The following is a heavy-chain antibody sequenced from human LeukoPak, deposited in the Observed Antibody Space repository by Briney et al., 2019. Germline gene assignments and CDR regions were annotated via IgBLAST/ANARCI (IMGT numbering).Heavy chain of an antibody. CDR1: GFTFDDYA. J-gene: IGHJ4*02. Sequence: PGGSLRLSCAASGFTFDDYAMHWVRQAPGEGLEWVSGISWNSGSIGYADSVKGRFTISRDNAKNSLYLQMNSLRAEDTALYYCAKGIRYSGYDSFDYWGQGTLVTVSS. CDR3: AKGIRYSGYDSFDY. CDR2: ISWNSGSI. V-gene: IGHV3-9*01. D-gene: IGHD5-12*01.